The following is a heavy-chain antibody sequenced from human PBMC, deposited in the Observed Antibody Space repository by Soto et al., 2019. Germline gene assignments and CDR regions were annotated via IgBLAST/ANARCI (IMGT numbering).Heavy chain of an antibody. V-gene: IGHV4-61*01. D-gene: IGHD6-19*01. CDR1: GGSVSSNNYY. J-gene: IGHJ5*02. CDR2: IYHSGST. Sequence: SETLSLTCTVSGGSVSSNNYYWNWIRQPPGKGLEWIGYIYHSGSTNYNPSLKSRVTISVDTSKNQFSLKLKYVNDADTAVYYCARGDTSGWVQWLDPWGQGTQVTVSS. CDR3: ARGDTSGWVQWLDP.